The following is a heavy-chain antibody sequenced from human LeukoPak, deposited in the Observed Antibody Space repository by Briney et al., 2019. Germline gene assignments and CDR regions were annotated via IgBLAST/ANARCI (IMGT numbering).Heavy chain of an antibody. Sequence: SETLSLTCTVSGGPISSSSYYWGWIRQPPGEGLEWIGNIYYSGSMYWNLSLKSRVTISIDTSKKQFSLKLSSVTAADTAVYYCARDRGMITFGGVIVMGFDPWGQGTLVTVSS. V-gene: IGHV4-39*07. CDR2: IYYSGSM. CDR3: ARDRGMITFGGVIVMGFDP. J-gene: IGHJ5*02. D-gene: IGHD3-16*02. CDR1: GGPISSSSYY.